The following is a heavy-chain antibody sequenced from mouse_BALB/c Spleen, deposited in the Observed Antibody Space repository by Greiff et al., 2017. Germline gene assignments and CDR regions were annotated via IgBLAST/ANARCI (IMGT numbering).Heavy chain of an antibody. CDR2: INPSNGRT. J-gene: IGHJ3*01. Sequence: QVQLQQPGAELVKPGASVKLSCKASGYTFTSYWMHWVKQRPGQGLEWIGEINPSNGRTNYNEKFKSKATLTVDKSSSTAYMQLSSLTSEDSAVYYCAREGYGSWFAYWGQGTLVTVSA. CDR1: GYTFTSYW. CDR3: AREGYGSWFAY. D-gene: IGHD2-10*02. V-gene: IGHV1S81*02.